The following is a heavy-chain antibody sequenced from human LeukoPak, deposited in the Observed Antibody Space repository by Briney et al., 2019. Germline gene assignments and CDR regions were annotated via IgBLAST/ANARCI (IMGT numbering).Heavy chain of an antibody. J-gene: IGHJ4*02. CDR3: AKEGDYRSSSGCHKRGIDY. V-gene: IGHV3-33*06. CDR2: IWYDGSHD. D-gene: IGHD2-2*01. CDR1: GFTFSHYA. Sequence: QPGTSLRLSCAASGFTFSHYAMHWVRQAPGKGLEWVAVIWYDGSHDTYTDSVKGRFTVSRDNFKNVLHLQMNSLRVEDTAVYYCAKEGDYRSSSGCHKRGIDYWGQGTLVTVSS.